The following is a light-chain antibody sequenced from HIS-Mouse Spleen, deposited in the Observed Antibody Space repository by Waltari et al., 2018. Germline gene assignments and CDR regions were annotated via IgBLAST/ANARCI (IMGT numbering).Light chain of an antibody. CDR1: SSDVGSYHL. Sequence: QSALTQPASVSGSPGQSLTISCTGTSSDVGSYHLVSWYQQPPGKAPKLMIYEGSKRPSGVSNRFSGSKSGNTASLTISGLQAEDEADYYCCSYAGSSTVVFGGGTKLTVL. J-gene: IGLJ2*01. CDR3: CSYAGSSTVV. CDR2: EGS. V-gene: IGLV2-23*01.